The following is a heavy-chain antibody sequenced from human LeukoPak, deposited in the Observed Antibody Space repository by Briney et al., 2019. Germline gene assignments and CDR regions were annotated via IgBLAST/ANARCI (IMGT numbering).Heavy chain of an antibody. D-gene: IGHD6-13*01. CDR2: ISSSSSYI. CDR3: ASWYTSSWTNDY. V-gene: IGHV3-21*01. CDR1: GFTFSSYG. Sequence: GGSLRLSCAASGFTFSSYGMNWVRQAPGKGLEWVSSISSSSSYIYYADSVKGRFTISRDNAKNSLYLQMNSLRAEDTAVYYGASWYTSSWTNDYWGQGTLVTVSS. J-gene: IGHJ4*02.